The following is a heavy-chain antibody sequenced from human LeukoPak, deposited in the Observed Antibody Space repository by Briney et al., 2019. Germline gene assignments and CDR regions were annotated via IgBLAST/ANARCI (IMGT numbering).Heavy chain of an antibody. CDR3: AKVYYGGNSRDAFDI. V-gene: IGHV3-30*18. Sequence: GGSLRLSCAASGFTFRNYAMSWVRQAPGKGLEWVAVISYDGSNKYYADSVKGRFTISRDNSKNTLYLQMNSLRAEDTAVYYCAKVYYGGNSRDAFDIWGQGTMVTVSS. J-gene: IGHJ3*02. CDR1: GFTFRNYA. D-gene: IGHD4-23*01. CDR2: ISYDGSNK.